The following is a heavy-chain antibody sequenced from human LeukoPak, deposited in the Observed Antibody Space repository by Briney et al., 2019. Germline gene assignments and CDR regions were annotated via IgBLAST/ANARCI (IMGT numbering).Heavy chain of an antibody. J-gene: IGHJ2*01. Sequence: PSETLSLTCTVSGGPVSSDSSYWTWIRQHPGKGLEWIGYIYYSGITYYNPSLKSRLTISVDTSKNQFSLKLSSVTAADTAVYYCSRAVGYDFLAGYYRGWYFDLWGRGTLVTVSS. CDR3: SRAVGYDFLAGYYRGWYFDL. CDR1: GGPVSSDSSY. D-gene: IGHD3-9*01. V-gene: IGHV4-31*03. CDR2: IYYSGIT.